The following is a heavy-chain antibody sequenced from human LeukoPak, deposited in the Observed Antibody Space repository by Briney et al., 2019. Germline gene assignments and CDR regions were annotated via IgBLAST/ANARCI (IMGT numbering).Heavy chain of an antibody. CDR2: IYSGGST. Sequence: GGSLRLSCAASGFTVSSNYMSWVRQAPGKGLEWISAIYSGGSTYYADSVKGRFTISRDNLKNTLYLQMNSPRAEDTAVYYCARAGGVGATHKFDYWGQGILVTVSS. V-gene: IGHV3-66*01. CDR1: GFTVSSNY. J-gene: IGHJ4*02. D-gene: IGHD1-26*01. CDR3: ARAGGVGATHKFDY.